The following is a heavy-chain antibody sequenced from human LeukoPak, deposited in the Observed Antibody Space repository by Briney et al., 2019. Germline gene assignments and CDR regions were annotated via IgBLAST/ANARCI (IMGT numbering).Heavy chain of an antibody. Sequence: GSLRLSCAASGFTFSSYAMSWVRQAPGKGLEWIGSIYYSGSTYYNPSLKSRVTISVDTSNNQFSLKLSSVTAADTAVYYCGSLLLWFGELGEYYFDYWGQGTLVTVSS. CDR3: GSLLLWFGELGEYYFDY. CDR2: IYYSGST. D-gene: IGHD3-10*01. J-gene: IGHJ4*02. V-gene: IGHV4-39*01. CDR1: GFTFSSYA.